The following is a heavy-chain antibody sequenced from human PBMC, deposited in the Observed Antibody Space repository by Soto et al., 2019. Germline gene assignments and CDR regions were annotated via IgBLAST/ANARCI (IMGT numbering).Heavy chain of an antibody. D-gene: IGHD6-19*01. CDR3: ARPTNSSGWKYYYYYYGMDV. CDR2: IIPIFGTA. CDR1: GGTFSSYA. J-gene: IGHJ6*02. V-gene: IGHV1-69*13. Sequence: SVKVSCKASGGTFSSYAISWVRQAPGQGLEWMGGIIPIFGTANYAQKFQGRVTITADESTSTAYMELSSLRSEDTAVYYCARPTNSSGWKYYYYYYGMDVWGQGTTVTVSS.